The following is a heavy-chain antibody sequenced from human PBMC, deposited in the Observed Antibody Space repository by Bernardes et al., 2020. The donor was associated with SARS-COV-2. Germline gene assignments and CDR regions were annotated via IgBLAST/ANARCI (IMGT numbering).Heavy chain of an antibody. CDR3: AKGGFEEVLSQFDY. CDR2: ISNDGSNK. Sequence: GSLSPSCAASGFTVSQYGMHWVRPAPGKGLEWVAVISNDGSNKYYEDSVKGRFTISRDNSKNTLYLRMNSLRAEDTAVYYCAKGGFEEVLSQFDYWGQGTLVTVSS. J-gene: IGHJ4*02. V-gene: IGHV3-30*18. D-gene: IGHD3-10*01. CDR1: GFTVSQYG.